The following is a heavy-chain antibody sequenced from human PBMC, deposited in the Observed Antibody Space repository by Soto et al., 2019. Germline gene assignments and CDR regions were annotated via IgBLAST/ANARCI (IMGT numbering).Heavy chain of an antibody. CDR2: ISGSGGST. D-gene: IGHD4-17*01. V-gene: IGHV3-23*01. J-gene: IGHJ4*02. CDR1: GFTFSSYA. Sequence: EVQLLESGGGLVQPGGSLRLSCEASGFTFSSYAMSWVRQAPGRGLEWVSAISGSGGSTYYADSVKGRFTISRDNSKNTLYLQMNSLRAEDTAVYYCAKDEFWVTTVVTSFDYWGQGTLVTVSS. CDR3: AKDEFWVTTVVTSFDY.